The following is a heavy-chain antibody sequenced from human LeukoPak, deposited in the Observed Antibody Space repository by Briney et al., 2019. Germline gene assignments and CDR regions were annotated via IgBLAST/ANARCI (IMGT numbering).Heavy chain of an antibody. J-gene: IGHJ4*02. CDR3: ARRAGGYSYGSSVDY. D-gene: IGHD5-18*01. CDR1: GYSFTSYW. CDR2: IYPGDSDT. V-gene: IGHV5-51*01. Sequence: PGESLKISCKGSGYSFTSYWIGWVRQMPGKGLEWMGIIYPGDSDTRYSPSFQGQVTISADKSINTAYLQWSSLKASDTAMYYCARRAGGYSYGSSVDYWGQGTLVTVSS.